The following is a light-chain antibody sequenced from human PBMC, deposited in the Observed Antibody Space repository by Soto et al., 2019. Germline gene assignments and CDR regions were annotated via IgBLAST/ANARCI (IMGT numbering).Light chain of an antibody. J-gene: IGKJ3*01. V-gene: IGKV3-20*01. CDR3: QQYGSSRIFT. CDR1: QSVSSSY. Sequence: EMVLTQSPGTLSLSPGERATLSCRASQSVSSSYLAWYQQKPGQAPRLLIYGASSRATGIPDRFSGSGSGTDFTLTISRLEPEDFGVYYCQQYGSSRIFTFGPGTKVDIK. CDR2: GAS.